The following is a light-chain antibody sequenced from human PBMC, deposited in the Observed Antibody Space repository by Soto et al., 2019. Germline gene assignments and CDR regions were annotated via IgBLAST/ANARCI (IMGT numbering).Light chain of an antibody. Sequence: DIPMTPSPSTLSASVGDRATITCRASQSISSWLAWYQQKPGKAPKLLIYKASSLESGVPSRFSGSGSGTEFTLTISSLQPDDFATYYCQQYNSYSVTFGQGTKVDIK. CDR2: KAS. CDR3: QQYNSYSVT. V-gene: IGKV1-5*03. J-gene: IGKJ1*01. CDR1: QSISSW.